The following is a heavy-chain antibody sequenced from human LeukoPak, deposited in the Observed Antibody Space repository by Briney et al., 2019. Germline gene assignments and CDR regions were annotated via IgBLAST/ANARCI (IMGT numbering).Heavy chain of an antibody. Sequence: PWASVKVSCKASGGTFSSYAISWVRQAPGQGLEWMGGIIPIFGTANYAQKFQGRVTITADESTSTAYMELSSLRSEDTAVYYCARGSSVVVLSDAFDIWGQGTMVTVSS. J-gene: IGHJ3*02. CDR3: ARGSSVVVLSDAFDI. V-gene: IGHV1-69*13. CDR1: GGTFSSYA. CDR2: IIPIFGTA. D-gene: IGHD3-22*01.